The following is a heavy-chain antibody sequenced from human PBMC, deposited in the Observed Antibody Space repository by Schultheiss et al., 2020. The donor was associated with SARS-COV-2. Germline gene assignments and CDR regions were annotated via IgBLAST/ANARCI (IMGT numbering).Heavy chain of an antibody. J-gene: IGHJ6*02. CDR3: ARDEVGMDV. V-gene: IGHV3-7*01. CDR2: IKQDGSEK. CDR1: GFTFSSYG. Sequence: GGSLRLSCAASGFTFSSYGMHWVRQAPGKGLEWVANIKQDGSEKYYVDSVKGRFTISRDNAKNSLYLQMNSLRAEDTAVYYCARDEVGMDVWGQGTTVTVSS.